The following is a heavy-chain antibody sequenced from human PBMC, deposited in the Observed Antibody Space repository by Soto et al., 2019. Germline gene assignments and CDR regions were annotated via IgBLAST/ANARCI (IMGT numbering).Heavy chain of an antibody. J-gene: IGHJ6*02. CDR1: GYTFTGYY. D-gene: IGHD6-6*01. V-gene: IGHV1-2*04. CDR3: ARDGDRTSSGDGMDV. Sequence: ASVKVSCKASGYTFTGYYMHWVRQAPGEGLEWMGWVNPNSGGTNYAQKFQGWVTMTRDTSISTAYMELSRLRSDDTAVYYCARDGDRTSSGDGMDVWGQGTKVPVSS. CDR2: VNPNSGGT.